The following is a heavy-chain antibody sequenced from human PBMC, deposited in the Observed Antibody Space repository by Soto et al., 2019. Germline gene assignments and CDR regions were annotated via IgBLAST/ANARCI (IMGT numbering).Heavy chain of an antibody. D-gene: IGHD6-13*01. J-gene: IGHJ6*02. CDR2: ISSSGIST. V-gene: IGHV3-23*01. CDR3: ATDTSTWYGGLDYYAMDV. CDR1: GFTFSSYA. Sequence: EVQLLESGGGLVQPGGSLRLSCAASGFTFSSYAMSWVRQAPGKGLEWVSAISSSGISTYYADSVKGRFTISRDNSKNTLYLQMNSLRAEDTAVYYCATDTSTWYGGLDYYAMDVWGQGTTVTVS.